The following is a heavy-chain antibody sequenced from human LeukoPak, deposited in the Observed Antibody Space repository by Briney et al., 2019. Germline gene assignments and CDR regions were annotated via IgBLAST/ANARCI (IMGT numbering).Heavy chain of an antibody. CDR1: GYTFSSYW. Sequence: GESLKISCKGSGYTFSSYWIGWVRQMPGKGLEWMGIIYPGDSDTRYSPSLQGQVTISVDTSIGTAYLQWSSLKASDTAIYYCARQNDFRLDYWGQGTMVTVSS. CDR3: ARQNDFRLDY. V-gene: IGHV5-51*01. D-gene: IGHD3-3*01. J-gene: IGHJ4*02. CDR2: IYPGDSDT.